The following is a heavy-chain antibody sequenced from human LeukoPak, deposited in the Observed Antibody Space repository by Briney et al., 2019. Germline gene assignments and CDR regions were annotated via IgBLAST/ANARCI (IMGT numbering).Heavy chain of an antibody. CDR3: ARDRSGIYDAFDI. CDR1: GFTFSNYG. J-gene: IGHJ3*02. D-gene: IGHD1-14*01. CDR2: ISKDGSNK. Sequence: GSLRLSCAAAGFTFSNYGIHWVRQAPGKGLEWVAVISKDGSNKDYADSVKGRFIISRDNSKNTLYLQMNSLRAEDTAVYYCARDRSGIYDAFDIWGQGTMVTVSS. V-gene: IGHV3-30*03.